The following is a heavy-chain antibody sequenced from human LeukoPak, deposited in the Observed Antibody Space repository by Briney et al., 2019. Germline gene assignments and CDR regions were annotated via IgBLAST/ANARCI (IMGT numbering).Heavy chain of an antibody. Sequence: PGRSLRLSCAASGFTFSSYGMHWVRQAPGKGLEWVAVIWYDGSNKYYADSVKGRFTISRDNSKNTLYLQMNSLRVEDTAVYYCAKDPPTTGTTFDNWGRGTLVTVSS. CDR1: GFTFSSYG. CDR2: IWYDGSNK. CDR3: AKDPPTTGTTFDN. V-gene: IGHV3-33*06. D-gene: IGHD1-1*01. J-gene: IGHJ4*02.